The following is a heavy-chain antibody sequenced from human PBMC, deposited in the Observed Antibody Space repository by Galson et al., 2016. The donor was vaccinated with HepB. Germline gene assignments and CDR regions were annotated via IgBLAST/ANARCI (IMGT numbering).Heavy chain of an antibody. CDR2: IYYSGNT. CDR1: GGSISTYY. D-gene: IGHD6-13*01. J-gene: IGHJ4*02. V-gene: IGHV4-59*01. Sequence: ETLSLTCSVSGGSISTYYWSWIRQPPGKGLEWIGYIYYSGNTKYNPSLKSRVTISVDPSKNQLSLKLSSVTAADTAMYYCARAPAPRSSWYVDHWGQGTLVTVSS. CDR3: ARAPAPRSSWYVDH.